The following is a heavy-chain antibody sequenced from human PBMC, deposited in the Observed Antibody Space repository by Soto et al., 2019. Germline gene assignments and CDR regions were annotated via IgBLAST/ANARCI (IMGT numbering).Heavy chain of an antibody. CDR2: IIPIVETP. Sequence: ASVKVSCKASGGTFNSYDINWVRQAPGQGLEWMGGIIPIVETPKYAQKFQGRVTITADESTNTVYMELSSLRSEDTAMYYCARLSRPNYYDTSGFFKDNWFDPWGQGTPVTVSS. D-gene: IGHD3-22*01. V-gene: IGHV1-69*13. CDR3: ARLSRPNYYDTSGFFKDNWFDP. J-gene: IGHJ5*02. CDR1: GGTFNSYD.